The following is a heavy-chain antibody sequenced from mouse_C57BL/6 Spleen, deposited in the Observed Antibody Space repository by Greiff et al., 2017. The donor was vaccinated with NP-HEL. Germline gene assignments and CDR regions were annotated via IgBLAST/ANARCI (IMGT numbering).Heavy chain of an antibody. D-gene: IGHD1-1*01. CDR3: APRNYVDYYAMDY. J-gene: IGHJ4*01. V-gene: IGHV14-3*01. Sequence: EVQLQQSVAELVRPGASVKLSCTASGFNIKNTYMHWVKQRPEQGLEWIGRIDPANGNTKYVPKFQGKATITADTSSNTAYLQLSSLTSEDTAIYYCAPRNYVDYYAMDYWGQGTSVTVSS. CDR1: GFNIKNTY. CDR2: IDPANGNT.